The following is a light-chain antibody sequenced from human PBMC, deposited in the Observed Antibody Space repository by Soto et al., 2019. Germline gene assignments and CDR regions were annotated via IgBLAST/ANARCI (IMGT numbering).Light chain of an antibody. J-gene: IGKJ1*01. Sequence: EIVMRQSPATLSVSPGERATLSCRASQSVTTNLAWYQQRFGHAPRLLIYGVSTRATGIPTRFSGSGSGTEFTLTISSLQSEDFAVYYCQQYINWPRTFGQGTKVEIK. CDR3: QQYINWPRT. V-gene: IGKV3-15*01. CDR2: GVS. CDR1: QSVTTN.